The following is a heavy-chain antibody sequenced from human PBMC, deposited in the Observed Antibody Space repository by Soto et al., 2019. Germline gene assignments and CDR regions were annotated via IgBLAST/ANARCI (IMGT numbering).Heavy chain of an antibody. CDR3: ARDEKNWAKFDF. CDR1: GYTFMQYG. V-gene: IGHV1-18*01. J-gene: IGHJ4*02. CDR2: ISGSGVT. D-gene: IGHD3-16*01. Sequence: QLVQSGPEVKRPGASVKVSCRPSGYTFMQYGISWIRLAPGQRPEWMGWISGSGVTNYAQRYQGRFTMTVDTSSTTTFMELKSLTSDVTAIYYCARDEKNWAKFDFWGQGTPVTVSS.